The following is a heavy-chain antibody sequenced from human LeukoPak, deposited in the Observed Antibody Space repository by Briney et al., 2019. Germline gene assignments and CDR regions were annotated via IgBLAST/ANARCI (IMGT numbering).Heavy chain of an antibody. CDR1: GGTFSSYA. CDR3: AREKEDYDSSGYDY. CDR2: IIPIFGTA. V-gene: IGHV1-69*05. Sequence: GSSVKVSCKASGGTFSSYAISWVRQAPGQGLEWMGGIIPIFGTANYAQKFQGRVTITTDESTSTAYMELSSLRSEDTAVYYCAREKEDYDSSGYDYWGQGTLVTVSS. J-gene: IGHJ4*02. D-gene: IGHD3-22*01.